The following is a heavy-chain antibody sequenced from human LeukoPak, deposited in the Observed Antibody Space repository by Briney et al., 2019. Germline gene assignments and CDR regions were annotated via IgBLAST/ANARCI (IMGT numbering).Heavy chain of an antibody. Sequence: SQTLSLTCAISGDSVSSNSAAWNWIRQSPSRGLEWLGRTYYRSKWYYDYATSVKGRITINPDTSKNQFSLKLSSVTAADTAVYYCAREALEWGSWLTDYYYYYMDVWGKGTTVTVSS. D-gene: IGHD3-9*01. V-gene: IGHV6-1*01. CDR2: TYYRSKWYY. CDR1: GDSVSSNSAA. J-gene: IGHJ6*03. CDR3: AREALEWGSWLTDYYYYYMDV.